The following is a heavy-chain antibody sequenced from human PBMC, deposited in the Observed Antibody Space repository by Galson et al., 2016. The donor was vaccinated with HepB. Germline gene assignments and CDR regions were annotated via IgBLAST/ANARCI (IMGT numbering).Heavy chain of an antibody. D-gene: IGHD5-24*01. V-gene: IGHV5-51*01. CDR1: GYSFATYW. CDR2: IYPGDSDT. Sequence: QSGAEVKKPGESLKISCKGSGYSFATYWIAWVRQTPGKGLEWMGIIYPGDSDTRYSPPFQGQVTISTDKSLSTAYLQWSSLKASDTAIYYWAGPVGGDGNGWRDPWGQGTLVTVSS. J-gene: IGHJ5*02. CDR3: AGPVGGDGNGWRDP.